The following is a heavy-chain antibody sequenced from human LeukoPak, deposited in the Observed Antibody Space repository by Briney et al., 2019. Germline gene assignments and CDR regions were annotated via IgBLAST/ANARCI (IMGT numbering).Heavy chain of an antibody. CDR3: ARDGYSGNDGL. Sequence: PSETLSLTCTVSGGSISSSNYYWSWIRQPPGKGLEWIGYIYHSGSTKYNPSLKSRVTISVDTSKNQFSLKLSSVTAADTAVYYCARDGYSGNDGLWGQGTLVTVSS. CDR1: GGSISSSNYY. D-gene: IGHD5-12*01. J-gene: IGHJ4*02. V-gene: IGHV4-61*01. CDR2: IYHSGST.